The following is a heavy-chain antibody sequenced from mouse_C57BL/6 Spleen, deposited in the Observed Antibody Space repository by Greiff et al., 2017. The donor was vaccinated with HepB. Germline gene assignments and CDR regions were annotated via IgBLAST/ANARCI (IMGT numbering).Heavy chain of an antibody. Sequence: QVQLKQPGAELVMPGASVKLSCKASGYTFTSYWMHWVKQRPGQGLEWIGEIDPSDSYTNYNQKFKGKSTLTVDKSSSTAYMQLSSLTSEDSAVYYCARFGYGSSYGYFDVWGTGTTVTVSS. D-gene: IGHD1-1*01. CDR2: IDPSDSYT. V-gene: IGHV1-69*01. CDR1: GYTFTSYW. CDR3: ARFGYGSSYGYFDV. J-gene: IGHJ1*03.